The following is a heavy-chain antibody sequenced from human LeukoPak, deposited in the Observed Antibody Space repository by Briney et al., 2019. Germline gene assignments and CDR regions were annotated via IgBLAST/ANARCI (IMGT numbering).Heavy chain of an antibody. J-gene: IGHJ4*02. V-gene: IGHV4-34*01. CDR3: ARVKYDSSGYYGILDY. CDR1: GGSFSGYY. D-gene: IGHD3-22*01. Sequence: SETLSLTCAVYGGSFSGYYWSWIRQPPGKGLEWIGEINHSGSTNYNPSLKSRVTISVDTSNNQFSLQLSSVTAADTAVYYCARVKYDSSGYYGILDYWGQGTLVTVSS. CDR2: INHSGST.